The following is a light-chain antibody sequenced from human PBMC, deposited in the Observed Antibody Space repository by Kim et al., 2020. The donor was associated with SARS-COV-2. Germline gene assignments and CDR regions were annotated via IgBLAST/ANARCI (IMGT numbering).Light chain of an antibody. CDR1: QSVSDK. CDR2: RAS. J-gene: IGKJ2*01. CDR3: QQHNDWPYT. Sequence: EIVLTQSPATLSVSPGERATLSCRASQSVSDKLNWYQQKPGQAPRLLIYRASARAAGVPAVFSGSGSGTDFTLTISSLQSEDSAVYYCQQHNDWPYTFGQGTKLEI. V-gene: IGKV3-15*01.